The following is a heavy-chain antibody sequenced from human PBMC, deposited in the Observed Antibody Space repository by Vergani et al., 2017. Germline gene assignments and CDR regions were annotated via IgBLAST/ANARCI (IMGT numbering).Heavy chain of an antibody. CDR3: ARGVNLTVVPAASQPINYYYYMDV. Sequence: QVQLQESGPGLVKPSQTLSLTCTVSGGSISSGSYYWSWIRQPAGKGLEWIGRIYTSGSTNYNPSLKSRVTMSVDTSKNQFSLKLSSVTAADTAVYYCARGVNLTVVPAASQPINYYYYMDVWGKGTTVTVSS. D-gene: IGHD2-2*01. V-gene: IGHV4-61*02. CDR1: GGSISSGSYY. CDR2: IYTSGST. J-gene: IGHJ6*03.